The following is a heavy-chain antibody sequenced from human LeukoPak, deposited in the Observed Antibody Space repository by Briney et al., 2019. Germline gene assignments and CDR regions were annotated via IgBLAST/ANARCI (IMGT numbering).Heavy chain of an antibody. V-gene: IGHV4-34*01. CDR2: INHSGST. CDR3: ARGRKLRGSYYSSGYFQH. Sequence: PSETLSLTCAVCGGSFSGYYWSWIRQPPGKGLEWIGEINHSGSTNYNPSLKSRVTISVDTPKNQFSLKLSSVTAADMAAYYCARGRKLRGSYYSSGYFQHWGQGTLVTVSS. J-gene: IGHJ1*01. D-gene: IGHD1-26*01. CDR1: GGSFSGYY.